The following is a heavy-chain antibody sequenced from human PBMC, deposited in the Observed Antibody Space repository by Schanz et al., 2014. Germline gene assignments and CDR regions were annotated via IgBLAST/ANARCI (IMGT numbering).Heavy chain of an antibody. J-gene: IGHJ4*02. CDR3: ARDKGGYYPFDY. CDR2: IQSDGSIT. Sequence: VQLVESGGGVVQPGGSLRLSCAASGFTFSSYWMHLVRQAPGKGLVWVSRIQSDGSITTYADSVKGRFTISRDNAKNSLYLQMNSLTADDTAVYYCARDKGGYYPFDYWGRGTLVTVSS. CDR1: GFTFSSYW. V-gene: IGHV3-74*01. D-gene: IGHD3-3*01.